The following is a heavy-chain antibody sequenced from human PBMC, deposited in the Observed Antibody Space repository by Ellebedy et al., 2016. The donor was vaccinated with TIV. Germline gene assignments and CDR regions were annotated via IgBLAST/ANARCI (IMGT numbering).Heavy chain of an antibody. CDR1: GFIFSNYW. Sequence: GGSLRLSXAASGFIFSNYWMHWVRQAPGKGLEWVANIKQDGSVKKYVDSVKGRFTISRDNGKNSLYLQMNSLRGEDTAVYYCAREVGGGGAYWGQGTLVTVSS. J-gene: IGHJ4*02. CDR3: AREVGGGGAY. V-gene: IGHV3-7*01. D-gene: IGHD2-21*01. CDR2: IKQDGSVK.